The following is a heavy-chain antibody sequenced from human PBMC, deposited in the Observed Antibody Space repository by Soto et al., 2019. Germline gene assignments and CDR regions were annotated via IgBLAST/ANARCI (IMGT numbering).Heavy chain of an antibody. CDR2: IKSKTDGGTT. J-gene: IGHJ4*02. D-gene: IGHD1-26*01. CDR1: GHTFSNAW. V-gene: IGHV3-15*01. Sequence: EVQLVESGGDLVEPGGSLRLSCVTSGHTFSNAWMSWVRQAPGKGREWVGRIKSKTDGGTTDYAAPVKGRFTISRADSKRTLYLQMSSLETDDTAVYYCITISRSSPWGCWGQGTLVTVSS. CDR3: ITISRSSPWGC.